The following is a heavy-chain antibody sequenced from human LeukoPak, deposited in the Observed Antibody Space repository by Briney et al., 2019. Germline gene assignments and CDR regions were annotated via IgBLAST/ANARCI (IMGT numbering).Heavy chain of an antibody. Sequence: PSQTLSLTCTVSGGSISSGDYYWSWIRQPPGKGLEWIGYIYYSGSTYYNPSLKSRVTISVDTSKKQFSLRLISVTAEDTAVYYCARSPDCGGDCYASYYFDYWGQGTLVTVSS. CDR1: GGSISSGDYY. CDR2: IYYSGST. D-gene: IGHD2-21*02. CDR3: ARSPDCGGDCYASYYFDY. J-gene: IGHJ4*02. V-gene: IGHV4-30-4*08.